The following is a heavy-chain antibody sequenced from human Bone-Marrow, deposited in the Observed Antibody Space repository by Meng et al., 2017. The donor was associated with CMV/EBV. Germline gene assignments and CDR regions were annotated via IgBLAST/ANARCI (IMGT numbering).Heavy chain of an antibody. CDR3: ARDRDPRWGGADDTFNI. J-gene: IGHJ3*02. V-gene: IGHV4-34*01. CDR1: GGSFSGYY. Sequence: SETLSLTCAVYGGSFSGYYWSWIRQPPGKGLEWIGEINHSGSTNYNPSLKSRVTISVDTSKNQLSLKLSSVTATDAAVYYCARDRDPRWGGADDTFNIWGQGTMVTVSS. CDR2: INHSGST. D-gene: IGHD3-16*01.